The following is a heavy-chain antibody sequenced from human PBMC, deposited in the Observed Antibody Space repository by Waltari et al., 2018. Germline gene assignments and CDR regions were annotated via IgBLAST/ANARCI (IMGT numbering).Heavy chain of an antibody. D-gene: IGHD3-10*01. CDR1: GFTFVYYA. V-gene: IGHV3-43D*04. J-gene: IGHJ3*02. Sequence: EVQLVEAGGVVVQPGGSLGLSCGASGFTFVYYALHWVRQGPGKGLEWVSLICWDGGSTYYAYSVKGRFTISRDNSKNSLYLQMNSLRAEDTALYYCAKDVTFGLYAFDIWGQGTMVTVSS. CDR2: ICWDGGST. CDR3: AKDVTFGLYAFDI.